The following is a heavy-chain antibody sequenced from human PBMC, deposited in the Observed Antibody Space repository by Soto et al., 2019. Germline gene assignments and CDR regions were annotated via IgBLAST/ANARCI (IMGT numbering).Heavy chain of an antibody. CDR3: ARSIEAAPPIGGMDV. D-gene: IGHD6-13*01. CDR2: IYYSGST. CDR1: GGSIGSYY. V-gene: IGHV4-59*01. J-gene: IGHJ6*02. Sequence: SETLSLTCTVSGGSIGSYYWSWIRQPPGKGLEWIGYIYYSGSTNYNPSLKSRVTISVDTSKNQFSLKLSSVTAADTAVYYCARSIEAAPPIGGMDVWGQGTTVTV.